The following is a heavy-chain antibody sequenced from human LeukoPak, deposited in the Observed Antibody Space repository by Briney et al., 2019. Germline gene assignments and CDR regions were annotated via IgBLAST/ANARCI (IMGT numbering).Heavy chain of an antibody. D-gene: IGHD3-3*01. J-gene: IGHJ4*02. CDR2: ISGSGGST. CDR3: AKAGRWSGYCFDY. Sequence: GGSLRLSCAASGFTFSSYAMSWVRQAPGKGLEWVSAISGSGGSTYYADSVRGRFTISRDNSKNTLYLQMNSLRAEDTAVYYCAKAGRWSGYCFDYWGQGTLVTVSS. CDR1: GFTFSSYA. V-gene: IGHV3-23*01.